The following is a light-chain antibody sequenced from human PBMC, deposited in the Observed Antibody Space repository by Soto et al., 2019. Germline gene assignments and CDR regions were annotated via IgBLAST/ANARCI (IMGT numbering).Light chain of an antibody. CDR3: SSFTTTSTRV. J-gene: IGLJ1*01. CDR1: ISDIGLYNY. CDR2: EVS. V-gene: IGLV2-14*01. Sequence: QSALTQPAAVSGSPGQSITISCTGTISDIGLYNYVSWYQQHPGKAPKLVIYEVSNRPSGVSDRFSGSKSDNTASLTISGLQAEDEANYYCSSFTTTSTRVFGAGTKVTVL.